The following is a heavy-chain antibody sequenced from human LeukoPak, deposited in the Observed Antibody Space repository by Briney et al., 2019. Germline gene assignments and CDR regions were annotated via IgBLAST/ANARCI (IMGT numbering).Heavy chain of an antibody. D-gene: IGHD3-3*01. Sequence: GGSLRLSCAASGFTFSSYGMHWVRQAPGKGLEWVAVIWYDGSNKYYADSVKGRFTISRDNSKNTLYLQMNSLRAEDTAVYYCAKDLGLEIGAYYYMDAWGRGTTVTVSS. CDR3: AKDLGLEIGAYYYMDA. V-gene: IGHV3-33*06. CDR1: GFTFSSYG. J-gene: IGHJ6*03. CDR2: IWYDGSNK.